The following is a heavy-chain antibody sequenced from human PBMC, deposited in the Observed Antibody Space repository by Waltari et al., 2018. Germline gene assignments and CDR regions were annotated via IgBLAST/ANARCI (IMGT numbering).Heavy chain of an antibody. CDR3: ARRGSGSYYGYWYFDL. J-gene: IGHJ2*01. V-gene: IGHV5-51*01. D-gene: IGHD1-26*01. CDR1: GYSFTSYW. Sequence: EVQLVQSGAEVKKPGESLKISCKGSGYSFTSYWIGWVRQMPGKGLEWMGIIYPGDSDTSYSPSFQGKVTISADKSISTAYLQWSSLKASDTAMYYCARRGSGSYYGYWYFDLWGRGTLVTVSS. CDR2: IYPGDSDT.